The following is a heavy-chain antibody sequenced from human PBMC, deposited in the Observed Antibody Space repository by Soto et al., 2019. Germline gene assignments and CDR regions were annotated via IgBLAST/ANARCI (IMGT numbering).Heavy chain of an antibody. CDR1: GFTFSNYW. J-gene: IGHJ3*02. CDR3: ARVGSGAFDI. CDR2: ISSSSSYI. Sequence: GGSLRLSCVASGFTFSNYWMYWVRQAPGEGLEWVSSISSSSSYIYYADSVKGRFTISRDNAKNSLYLQMNSLRAEDTAVYYCARVGSGAFDIWGQGTMVTVSS. V-gene: IGHV3-21*01.